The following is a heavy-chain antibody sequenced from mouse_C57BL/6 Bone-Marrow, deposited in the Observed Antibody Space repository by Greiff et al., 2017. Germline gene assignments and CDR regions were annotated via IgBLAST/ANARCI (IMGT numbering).Heavy chain of an antibody. V-gene: IGHV1-78*01. CDR3: ASPLHYYGSSYVSDY. Sequence: QLKQSDAELVKPGASVKISCKVSGYTFTDHTIHWMKQRPEQGLEWIGYIYPRDGSTKYNEKFKGKATLTADKSSSTAYMQLNSLTSEDSAVYFCASPLHYYGSSYVSDYWGQGTTLTVSS. D-gene: IGHD1-1*01. J-gene: IGHJ2*01. CDR1: GYTFTDHT. CDR2: IYPRDGST.